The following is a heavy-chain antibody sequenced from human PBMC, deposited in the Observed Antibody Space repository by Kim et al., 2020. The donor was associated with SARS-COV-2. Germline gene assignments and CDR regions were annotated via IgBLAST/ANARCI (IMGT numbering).Heavy chain of an antibody. D-gene: IGHD2-15*01. J-gene: IGHJ4*02. V-gene: IGHV1-18*04. Sequence: ASVKVSCKASGYTFTSYGISWVRQAPGQGLEWMGWISAYNGNTNYAQKLQGSVTMTTDTSTSTAYMELRSLRSDDTAVYYCARDWPGWGVVAATDSGWFDYWGQGTLVTVSS. CDR3: ARDWPGWGVVAATDSGWFDY. CDR1: GYTFTSYG. CDR2: ISAYNGNT.